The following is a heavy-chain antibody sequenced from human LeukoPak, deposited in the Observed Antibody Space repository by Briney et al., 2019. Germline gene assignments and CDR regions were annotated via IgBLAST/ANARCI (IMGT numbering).Heavy chain of an antibody. Sequence: GGSLRLSCAASGFTFSNFAMHWVRQAPGKGLEWVASISYDGNTKNYADSVKGRFTISRDKSKKVLSVQMNNLRPEDTALYYCARGDDFGDPGPFYYYHIDVWGKGTRVTVSS. CDR2: ISYDGNTK. CDR1: GFTFSNFA. V-gene: IGHV3-30*04. J-gene: IGHJ6*04. CDR3: ARGDDFGDPGPFYYYHIDV. D-gene: IGHD4-17*01.